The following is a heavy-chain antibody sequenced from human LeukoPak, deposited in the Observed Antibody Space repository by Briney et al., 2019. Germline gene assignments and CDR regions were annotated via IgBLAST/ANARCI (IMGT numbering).Heavy chain of an antibody. CDR1: GGSISSYY. Sequence: SETLSLTCTVSGGSISSYYWTWIRQPAGQGLEWVGRIYPIGTTNYNPSLKSRVTMSVDTSKNQFSLKLSSVTAADTAVYYCARAQTDSRFGSWGQGTLVTVSS. CDR3: ARAQTDSRFGS. D-gene: IGHD2-21*02. J-gene: IGHJ4*02. CDR2: IYPIGTT. V-gene: IGHV4-4*07.